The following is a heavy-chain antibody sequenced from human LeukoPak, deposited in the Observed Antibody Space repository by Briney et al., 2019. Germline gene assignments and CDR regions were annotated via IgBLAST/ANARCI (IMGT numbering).Heavy chain of an antibody. D-gene: IGHD6-19*01. J-gene: IGHJ6*02. CDR1: GYTFTSYY. CDR3: ARDLEQWLVRNGMDV. V-gene: IGHV1-46*01. Sequence: ASVKVSCKASGYTFTSYYMHWVRQAPGQGLEWMGIINPSGGSTSYAQKFQGRVTMTRDTSTSTVYMELSSLRSEDTAVYYCARDLEQWLVRNGMDVWGLGTTVTVSS. CDR2: INPSGGST.